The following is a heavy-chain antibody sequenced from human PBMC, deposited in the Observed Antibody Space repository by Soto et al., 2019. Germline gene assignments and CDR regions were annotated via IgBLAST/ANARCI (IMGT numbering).Heavy chain of an antibody. CDR1: GFTFSSYG. J-gene: IGHJ6*02. Sequence: GGSLRLSCAASGFTFSSYGMHWVRQAPGKGLEWVAVIWYDGSNKYYADSVKGRFTISRDNSKNTLYLQMNSLRAEDTAVYYCARDGGPYYYGSGSYHYYYSGMDVWGQGTTVTVSS. CDR3: ARDGGPYYYGSGSYHYYYSGMDV. CDR2: IWYDGSNK. D-gene: IGHD3-10*01. V-gene: IGHV3-33*01.